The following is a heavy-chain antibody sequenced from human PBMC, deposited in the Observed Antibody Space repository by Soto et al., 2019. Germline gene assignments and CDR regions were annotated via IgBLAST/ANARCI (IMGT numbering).Heavy chain of an antibody. CDR1: GFTFSSYG. CDR2: ISYDGSSQ. Sequence: QVQLVESGGGVVQPARSLRLSCAASGFTFSSYGMHWVRQPQGKGLEWVAVISYDGSSQYYANPVKGRFTISRDNSNNTLYLQMTNLRSEETPVYYGAKSTPDTYFDFWGQGTLVTVSS. V-gene: IGHV3-30*18. CDR3: AKSTPDTYFDF. J-gene: IGHJ4*02.